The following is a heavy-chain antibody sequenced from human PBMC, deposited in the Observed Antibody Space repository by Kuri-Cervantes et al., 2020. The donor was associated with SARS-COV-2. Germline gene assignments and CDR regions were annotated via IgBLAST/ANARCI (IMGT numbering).Heavy chain of an antibody. Sequence: LSLTCAASGFTFSSYSMNWVRQAPGKGLEWVSGISWNSGSIGYADSVKGRFTISRDNAKNSLYLQMNSLRAEDTALYYCAKESWYEDSRLGYFDLWGRGTLVTVSS. CDR3: AKESWYEDSRLGYFDL. V-gene: IGHV3-9*01. D-gene: IGHD2-15*01. CDR1: GFTFSSYS. J-gene: IGHJ2*01. CDR2: ISWNSGSI.